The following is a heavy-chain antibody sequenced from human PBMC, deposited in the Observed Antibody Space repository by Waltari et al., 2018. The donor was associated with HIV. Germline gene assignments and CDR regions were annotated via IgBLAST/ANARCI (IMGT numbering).Heavy chain of an antibody. Sequence: QVQLVQSGAEVKKPGASVKVSCKASGYTFTGYYMHWVRQAPGQGLEWMGGINPNSGGTNDAQKCQGRVTMTRDTSISTAYMELSRLRSDDTAVYYCARVLALLLSGYYSYFDYWGQGTLVTVSS. CDR1: GYTFTGYY. V-gene: IGHV1-2*02. CDR3: ARVLALLLSGYYSYFDY. D-gene: IGHD3-22*01. CDR2: INPNSGGT. J-gene: IGHJ4*02.